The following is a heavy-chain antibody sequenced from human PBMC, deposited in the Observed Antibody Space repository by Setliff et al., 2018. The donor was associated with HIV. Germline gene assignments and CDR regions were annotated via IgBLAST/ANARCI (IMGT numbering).Heavy chain of an antibody. V-gene: IGHV1-8*02. CDR2: INPNADHT. D-gene: IGHD3-16*01. CDR1: GNTFKSLA. Sequence: ASVKVSCKASGNTFKSLAFNWVRQAPGQGLEWMGFINPNADHTGYAQKFQGRVTMTSDVTISTAYMELNTLTSDDTAVYFCARGGRVVWWYSDLWGRGTLVTVSS. CDR3: ARGGRVVWWYSDL. J-gene: IGHJ2*01.